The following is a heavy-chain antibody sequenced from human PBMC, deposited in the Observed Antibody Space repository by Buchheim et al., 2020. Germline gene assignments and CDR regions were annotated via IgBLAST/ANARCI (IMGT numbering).Heavy chain of an antibody. J-gene: IGHJ4*02. Sequence: QVHLVESGGGVVQPGRSLRLSCAASGFTFSSYAMHWVRQAPGKGLEWVAVISSDGTIKYYADSVKGRFTISRDNSKNTLDLQMNSLRTEDTAVYYCAKKGGIGGTTDYFYYWGQGTL. CDR3: AKKGGIGGTTDYFYY. D-gene: IGHD1-1*01. V-gene: IGHV3-30-3*02. CDR1: GFTFSSYA. CDR2: ISSDGTIK.